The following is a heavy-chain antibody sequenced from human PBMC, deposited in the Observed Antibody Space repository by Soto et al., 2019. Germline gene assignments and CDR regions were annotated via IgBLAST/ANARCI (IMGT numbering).Heavy chain of an antibody. J-gene: IGHJ6*02. D-gene: IGHD1-26*01. Sequence: QVQLVESGGGVGQPGRSLRLSCVASGFTCRSYGMHWVRQAPGKGLEWVAVISYDGSNKDCAESVKGRFTISRDNSKNTLYLQMDSLRTEDTAFYYCAKDAWDFYGYGFDVWGQGTTVTVSS. CDR3: AKDAWDFYGYGFDV. CDR1: GFTCRSYG. CDR2: ISYDGSNK. V-gene: IGHV3-30*18.